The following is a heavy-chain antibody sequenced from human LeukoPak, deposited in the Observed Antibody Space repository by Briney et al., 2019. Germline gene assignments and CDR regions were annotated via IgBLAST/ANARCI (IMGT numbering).Heavy chain of an antibody. D-gene: IGHD5-18*01. J-gene: IGHJ5*02. CDR1: GFTFSTYT. Sequence: GGSLRLSCAASGFTFSTYTMNWVRQAPGKGLEWVSYISSSSSYIYYADSVKGRFTISRDNAKNSLYLRMNSLRAEDTAVYYCARGPYSYGLNWLDPWGQGTLVTVSS. V-gene: IGHV3-21*01. CDR2: ISSSSSYI. CDR3: ARGPYSYGLNWLDP.